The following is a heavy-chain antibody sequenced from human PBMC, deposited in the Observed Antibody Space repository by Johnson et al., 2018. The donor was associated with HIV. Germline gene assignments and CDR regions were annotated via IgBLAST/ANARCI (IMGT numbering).Heavy chain of an antibody. Sequence: QVQLVESGGGLVQPGRSLRLSCAASGFTFSSYAMHWVRQAPGKGLEWVAVISYDGSNKYYADSVKGRFTISRDNAKNSLYLQMNSLRAEDTAVYYCRVVTGAFDIWGQGTMVTVSS. D-gene: IGHD4-23*01. CDR1: GFTFSSYA. J-gene: IGHJ3*02. CDR3: RVVTGAFDI. V-gene: IGHV3-30*04. CDR2: ISYDGSNK.